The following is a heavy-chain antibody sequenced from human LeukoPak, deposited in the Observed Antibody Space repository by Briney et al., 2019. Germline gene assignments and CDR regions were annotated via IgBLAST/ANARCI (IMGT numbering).Heavy chain of an antibody. D-gene: IGHD6-13*01. CDR2: ISGSGGST. CDR3: AKDFFGSGSSLYNYFDY. CDR1: GFTFSSYA. J-gene: IGHJ4*02. Sequence: GGSLRLSCAASGFTFSSYAMSWVRQAPGKGLEWVSAISGSGGSTYYADSVKGRFTISRDNSKNTLYLQLNSLRAEDAAVYYCAKDFFGSGSSLYNYFDYWGQGTLVTVSS. V-gene: IGHV3-23*01.